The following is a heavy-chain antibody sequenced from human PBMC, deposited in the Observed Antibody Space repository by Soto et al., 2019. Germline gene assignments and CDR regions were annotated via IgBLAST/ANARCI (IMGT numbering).Heavy chain of an antibody. J-gene: IGHJ6*03. CDR3: ARCMILYMDV. CDR2: ISSNGVST. Sequence: GGSLRLSCAASGFTLSGYARDWVRQAPGKGLECVSGISSNGVSTYYANSVQGRFTISRDNSKNTLYLQMNSLRAEDTAVYYCARCMILYMDVWGKGTTVTVSS. D-gene: IGHD3-16*01. V-gene: IGHV3-64*04. CDR1: GFTLSGYA.